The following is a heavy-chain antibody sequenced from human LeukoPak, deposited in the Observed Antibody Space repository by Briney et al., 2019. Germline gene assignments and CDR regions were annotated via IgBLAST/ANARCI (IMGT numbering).Heavy chain of an antibody. D-gene: IGHD6-6*01. CDR2: ISYDGSNK. Sequence: GGSLRLSCAASGFTFSSYAMHWVRQAPGKGLEWVAVISYDGSNKYYADSVKGRFTISRDNSKNTLYLQVNNLRAEDTAVYYCARGPNSNWSGLDFWGQGTLLTVSS. J-gene: IGHJ4*02. CDR1: GFTFSSYA. CDR3: ARGPNSNWSGLDF. V-gene: IGHV3-30*04.